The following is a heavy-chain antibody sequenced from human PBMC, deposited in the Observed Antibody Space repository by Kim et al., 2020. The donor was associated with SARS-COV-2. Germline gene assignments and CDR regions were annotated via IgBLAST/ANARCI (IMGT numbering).Heavy chain of an antibody. V-gene: IGHV3-23*01. CDR3: AKDRLVVPGDVNSFDP. CDR1: GFTFDAYA. D-gene: IGHD2-8*02. CDR2: ISGSGYET. Sequence: GWSLRLSCSASGFTFDAYAMNWVRLAPGKGLEWVSSISGSGYETYYAYSVKGRFTISRVNSKNRLFLQMNSLRGEDTAVYYCAKDRLVVPGDVNSFDPWGQGTLVSVSS. J-gene: IGHJ5*02.